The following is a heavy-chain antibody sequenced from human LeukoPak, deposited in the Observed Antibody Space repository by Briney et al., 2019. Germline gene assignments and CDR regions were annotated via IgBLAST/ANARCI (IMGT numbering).Heavy chain of an antibody. CDR1: GGSISSSSYY. Sequence: KPSETLSLTCTVSGGSISSSSYYWGWIRQPPGKGLEWIGSIYYSGSTNYNPSLKSRVTISVDTSKNQFSLKLSSVTAADTAVYYCAREKYSSGWTYDWYFDLWGRGTLVTVSS. J-gene: IGHJ2*01. CDR2: IYYSGST. D-gene: IGHD6-19*01. CDR3: AREKYSSGWTYDWYFDL. V-gene: IGHV4-39*07.